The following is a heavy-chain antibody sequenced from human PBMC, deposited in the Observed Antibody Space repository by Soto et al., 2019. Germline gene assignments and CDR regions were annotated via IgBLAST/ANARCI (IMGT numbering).Heavy chain of an antibody. CDR1: GFTFSSYA. D-gene: IGHD2-15*01. Sequence: GGSLRLSCAASGFTFSSYAMSWVRQAPGKGLEWVSAISGSGGSTYYADSVKGRFTISRDNSKNTLYLQMNSLRAEDTVVYYCAKPLGYCSGGSCSTPGAFDIWGQGTMVTVSS. CDR2: ISGSGGST. V-gene: IGHV3-23*01. J-gene: IGHJ3*02. CDR3: AKPLGYCSGGSCSTPGAFDI.